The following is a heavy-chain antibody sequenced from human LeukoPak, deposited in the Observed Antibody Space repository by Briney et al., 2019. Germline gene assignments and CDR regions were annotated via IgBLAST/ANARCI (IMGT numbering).Heavy chain of an antibody. CDR1: GFTFSSYW. V-gene: IGHV3-7*03. CDR2: IKQDGSEK. J-gene: IGHJ4*02. D-gene: IGHD1-1*01. Sequence: GGSLRLSCAASGFTFSSYWMSWVRQAPGKGLEWVANIKQDGSEKYYVGSVKGRFTISRDNAKNSLYLQMNSLRAEDTAVYYCARDWNPDEDYFDYWGQGTLVTVSS. CDR3: ARDWNPDEDYFDY.